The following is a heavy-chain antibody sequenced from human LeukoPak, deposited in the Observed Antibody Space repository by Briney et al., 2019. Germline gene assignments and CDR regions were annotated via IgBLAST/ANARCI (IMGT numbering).Heavy chain of an antibody. CDR1: GGSISSSRYY. CDR3: ARRSGWYEVGY. D-gene: IGHD6-19*01. CDR2: IYYSGST. Sequence: ASETLSLICTVSGGSISSSRYYWGWIRQPPGKGLEWIGSIYYSGSTYYNPSLKSRLTISVDTSKNHFSLKLSSVTAADTAVYYCARRSGWYEVGYWGQGTLVTVSS. V-gene: IGHV4-39*02. J-gene: IGHJ4*02.